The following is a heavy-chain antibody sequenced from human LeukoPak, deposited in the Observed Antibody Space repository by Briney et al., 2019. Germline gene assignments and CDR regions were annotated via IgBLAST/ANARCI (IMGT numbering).Heavy chain of an antibody. Sequence: SETLSLTCTVSGGSVSSYYWSWIRRPPGKGLEWIGYIHSSGSTNYNPSLKSRVTISVDTSKNQFSLKLRSVTAADTAVYYCARDQTSKGDAFDIWGQGTMVTVSS. CDR1: GGSVSSYY. CDR2: IHSSGST. V-gene: IGHV4-59*02. J-gene: IGHJ3*02. CDR3: ARDQTSKGDAFDI.